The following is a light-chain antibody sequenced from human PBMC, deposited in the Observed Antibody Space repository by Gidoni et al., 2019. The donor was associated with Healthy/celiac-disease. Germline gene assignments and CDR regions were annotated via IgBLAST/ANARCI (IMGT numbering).Light chain of an antibody. CDR2: AAS. CDR3: QQYDSYPFT. Sequence: IRMTQSPSSFSASTGDRVTITCRASQGISSYLAWYQQKPGKAPKLLIYAASTLQSGVPSRFSGSGSGTDFTLTISCLQSEDFATYYCQQYDSYPFTFGPGTKVDIK. J-gene: IGKJ3*01. V-gene: IGKV1-8*01. CDR1: QGISSY.